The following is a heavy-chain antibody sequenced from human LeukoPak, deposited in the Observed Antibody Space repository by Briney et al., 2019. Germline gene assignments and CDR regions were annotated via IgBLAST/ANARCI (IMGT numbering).Heavy chain of an antibody. D-gene: IGHD3-16*01. CDR1: GFTFSSYW. Sequence: GGSLRLSCAASGFTFSSYWMSWVRQAPGKGPEWVANIKKDGSEQYYVDSARGRFTISRDNDKNSLYLQMNSLRAEDTAVYYCARDYGGTWGQGTLVTVSS. CDR2: IKKDGSEQ. V-gene: IGHV3-7*01. J-gene: IGHJ5*02. CDR3: ARDYGGT.